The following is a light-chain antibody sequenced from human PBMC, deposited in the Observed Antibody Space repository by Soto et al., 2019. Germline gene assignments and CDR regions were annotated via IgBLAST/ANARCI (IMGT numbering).Light chain of an antibody. CDR2: GAS. Sequence: EVVLTQSPGTLSLSPGERATLSCRASQSVGSNFLAWYQQKPGQAPRLLIYGASSRATGIPDRFSGSGSGIDFTLTISGLEPEDFAVYFCQQYADTPRTFGQGTRLELK. V-gene: IGKV3-20*01. CDR3: QQYADTPRT. J-gene: IGKJ5*01. CDR1: QSVGSNF.